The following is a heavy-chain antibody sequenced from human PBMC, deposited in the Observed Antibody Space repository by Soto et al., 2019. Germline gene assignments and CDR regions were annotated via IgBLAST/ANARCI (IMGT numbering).Heavy chain of an antibody. Sequence: QVKLVESGGGVVQPGTSLRLSCAASGFNFRNYGMNWVRQAPGKGLEWVAVIGHDGSSEKYADSVKGRITIARDDSKKTLYLHMNSPRVEDTAVYYCAGGGYSRGWPPFDQWGQGTLVTVSS. CDR1: GFNFRNYG. CDR2: IGHDGSSE. D-gene: IGHD5-18*01. CDR3: AGGGYSRGWPPFDQ. J-gene: IGHJ5*02. V-gene: IGHV3-33*01.